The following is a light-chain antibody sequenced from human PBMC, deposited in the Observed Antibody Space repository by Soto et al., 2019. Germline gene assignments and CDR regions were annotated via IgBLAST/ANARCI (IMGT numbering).Light chain of an antibody. Sequence: QSALTQPPSASGSPGQTVAISCTGTSCDVGTYNYVSWYQQHPGKAPQLMISDVIQRTSGVPARVSGSKSGNTASLTVSGLQPEDAADYYCCSYTTSSTYVFGTGTKLTV. CDR1: SCDVGTYNY. CDR3: CSYTTSSTYV. V-gene: IGLV2-8*01. J-gene: IGLJ1*01. CDR2: DVI.